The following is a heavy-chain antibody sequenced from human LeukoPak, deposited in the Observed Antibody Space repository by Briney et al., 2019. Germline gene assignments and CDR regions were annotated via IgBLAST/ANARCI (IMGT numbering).Heavy chain of an antibody. Sequence: SETLSLTCAVYGGSFSGYYWSWIRQPPGKGLEWIGEINHSGSTNYNPSLKSRVTISVDTSKNQFSLKLSSVTAADTAVYYCAKLVFDYWGQGTLVTVSS. CDR3: AKLVFDY. V-gene: IGHV4-34*01. CDR2: INHSGST. CDR1: GGSFSGYY. J-gene: IGHJ4*02. D-gene: IGHD4-23*01.